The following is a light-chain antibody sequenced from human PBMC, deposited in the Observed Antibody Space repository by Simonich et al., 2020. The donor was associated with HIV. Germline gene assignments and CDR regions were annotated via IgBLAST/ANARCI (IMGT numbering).Light chain of an antibody. V-gene: IGKV4-1*01. CDR3: QQYYSTPFT. CDR2: WAS. CDR1: QSVLYSSNNKNY. J-gene: IGKJ3*01. Sequence: DIVMTQSPDSLAVSLGERATINCKSSQSVLYSSNNKNYLAWYQQKPGQPPKLLIHWASTRESGVPDRFSGSGSGTDFTLTISSLQAEDVAVYYCQQYYSTPFTFGPGTKVDFK.